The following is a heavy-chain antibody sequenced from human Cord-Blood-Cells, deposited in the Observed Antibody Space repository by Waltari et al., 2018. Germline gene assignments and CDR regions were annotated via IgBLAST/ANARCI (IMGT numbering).Heavy chain of an antibody. V-gene: IGHV3-7*01. CDR1: GFTFSSYW. CDR3: ARAPGYDILTGYYYYGMDV. CDR2: IKQDGSEK. J-gene: IGHJ6*02. D-gene: IGHD3-9*01. Sequence: EVQLVESGGGLVQPGGSLRLSCAASGFTFSSYWMSWVRQAPGKGLEWVANIKQDGSEKYYVDSVKGRFTISRDNAKNSLYLQMNSLRAEDTAVYYCARAPGYDILTGYYYYGMDVWGQGTTVTVSS.